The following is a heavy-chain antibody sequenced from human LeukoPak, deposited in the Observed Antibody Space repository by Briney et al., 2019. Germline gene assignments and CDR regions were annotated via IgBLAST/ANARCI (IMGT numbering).Heavy chain of an antibody. Sequence: PSETLSLTCAVSGYSISSGSYWAWIRQPPGKGLEWIGSINPIGSTYYNPSLKSRVTISVDTSKNQFSLKLSSVTAADTAVYYCARDVGYCSGGSCPDAFDIWGQGTMVTVSS. D-gene: IGHD2-15*01. J-gene: IGHJ3*02. V-gene: IGHV4-38-2*02. CDR2: INPIGST. CDR3: ARDVGYCSGGSCPDAFDI. CDR1: GYSISSGSY.